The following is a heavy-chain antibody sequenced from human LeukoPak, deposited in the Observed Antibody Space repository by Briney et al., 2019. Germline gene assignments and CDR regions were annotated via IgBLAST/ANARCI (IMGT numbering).Heavy chain of an antibody. D-gene: IGHD1-26*01. V-gene: IGHV4-39*07. CDR1: GGSISSSSSY. CDR3: ARDGSYYRDWFDP. J-gene: IGHJ5*02. CDR2: IYHSGTT. Sequence: SETLSLTCTVSGGSISSSSSYWGWIRQPPGKGLEWIGSIYHSGTTYYNPSLKSRVTISVDTSENQFSLKLNSVTAADTAVYYCARDGSYYRDWFDPWGQGTLVTVS.